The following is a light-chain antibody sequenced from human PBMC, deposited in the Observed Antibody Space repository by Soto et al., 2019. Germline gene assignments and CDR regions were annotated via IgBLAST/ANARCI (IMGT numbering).Light chain of an antibody. CDR3: QHYNDWRWT. CDR1: QSISSK. V-gene: IGKV3-15*01. CDR2: GAS. J-gene: IGKJ1*01. Sequence: EIVMTQSPATLSVSPGEGATLSCRASQSISSKLAWYQQKRGQAPRRLIYGASTRATGVPARFSGSGSGTEFTLTISSLQSEDLAVYYCQHYNDWRWTFGQGTKVEIK.